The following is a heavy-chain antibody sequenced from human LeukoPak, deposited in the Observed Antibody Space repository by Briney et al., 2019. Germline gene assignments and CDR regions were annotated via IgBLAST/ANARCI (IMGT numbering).Heavy chain of an antibody. J-gene: IGHJ4*02. V-gene: IGHV7-4-1*02. Sequence: ASVKVSCKASGYIFTTYTINWVRQAPGQGLEWMGWINTNTGNPTYAQGFAGRFVFSLDTSVTTAYLQINSLKAEDTAVYYCARDRDFLSGNYRRDFGYWGQGTLVTVSP. D-gene: IGHD3-3*01. CDR2: INTNTGNP. CDR3: ARDRDFLSGNYRRDFGY. CDR1: GYIFTTYT.